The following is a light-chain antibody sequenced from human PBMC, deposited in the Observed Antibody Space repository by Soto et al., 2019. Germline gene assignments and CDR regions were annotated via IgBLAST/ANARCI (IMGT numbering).Light chain of an antibody. CDR1: QSLSSSY. CDR2: GAS. J-gene: IGKJ1*01. Sequence: EIVLTQSPGTLSLSPGERATLSCRASQSLSSSYLAWYQQKPGQAPRLLIYGASSRATGIPDRFSGSGSGTDFTLTISRLEPADFAVYYCQQYVNSTWTFGQGTKVEIK. V-gene: IGKV3-20*01. CDR3: QQYVNSTWT.